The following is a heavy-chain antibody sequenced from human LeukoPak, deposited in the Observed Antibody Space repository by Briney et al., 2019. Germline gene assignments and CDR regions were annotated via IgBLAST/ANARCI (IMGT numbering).Heavy chain of an antibody. Sequence: KPSETLSLTCTVSGGSISSYSWSWIRQPPGKGLEWIGYIHYSGSTQYNPSLKRRVTISVATPKNQFSLKLRSVTAADTAVYYCARGVDTEALDYWGQGTLVTVSS. CDR3: ARGVDTEALDY. V-gene: IGHV4-59*01. D-gene: IGHD5-18*01. CDR1: GGSISSYS. J-gene: IGHJ4*02. CDR2: IHYSGST.